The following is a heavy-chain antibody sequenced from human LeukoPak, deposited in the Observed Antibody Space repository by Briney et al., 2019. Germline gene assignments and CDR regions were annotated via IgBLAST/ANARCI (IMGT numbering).Heavy chain of an antibody. Sequence: SETLSLTCTVSGGSISSYYWSWIRQPPGKGLEWIGYIYYSGSTNYNPSLKSRVTISVDTSKNQFSLKLSSVTAADTAVYYCASLTPPFSVDYWGQGTLVTVSS. D-gene: IGHD3-3*02. CDR2: IYYSGST. V-gene: IGHV4-59*08. CDR3: ASLTPPFSVDY. CDR1: GGSISSYY. J-gene: IGHJ4*02.